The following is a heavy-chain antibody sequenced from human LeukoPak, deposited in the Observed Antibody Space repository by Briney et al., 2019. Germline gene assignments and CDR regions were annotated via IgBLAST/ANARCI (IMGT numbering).Heavy chain of an antibody. D-gene: IGHD3-9*01. V-gene: IGHV4-34*01. CDR3: ARDVGPRAYYDILTGYRRVVDY. Sequence: ASETLSLTCAVYGGSFSGYYWSWIRQPPGKGLEWIGEINHSGSTNYIPSLKSRVTISVDTSKNQFSLKLSSVTAADTAVYYCARDVGPRAYYDILTGYRRVVDYWGQGTLVTVSS. CDR1: GGSFSGYY. J-gene: IGHJ4*02. CDR2: INHSGST.